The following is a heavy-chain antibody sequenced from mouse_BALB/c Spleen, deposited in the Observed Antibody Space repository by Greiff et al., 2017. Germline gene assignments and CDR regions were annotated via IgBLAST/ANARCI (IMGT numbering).Heavy chain of an antibody. CDR3: TRDGYYEAWFAY. CDR1: GYTFTSYW. Sequence: LQQPGSELVRPGASVKLSCKASGYTFTSYWMHWVKQRPGQGLEWIGNIYPGSGSTNYDEKFKSKATLTVDTSSSTAYMQLSSLTSEDSAVYYCTRDGYYEAWFAYWGQGTLVTVSA. J-gene: IGHJ3*01. V-gene: IGHV1S22*01. CDR2: IYPGSGST. D-gene: IGHD2-3*01.